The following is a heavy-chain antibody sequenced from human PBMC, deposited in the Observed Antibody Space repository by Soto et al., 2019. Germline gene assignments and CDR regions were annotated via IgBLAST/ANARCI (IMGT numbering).Heavy chain of an antibody. J-gene: IGHJ3*02. D-gene: IGHD3-3*01. CDR1: GGSISSGDYY. CDR3: ARASRGRTLLRFLEWLGDIPGEAFDI. CDR2: IYYSGST. Sequence: QVQLQESGPGLVKPSQTLSLTCTVSGGSISSGDYYWSWIRQPPGKGLEWIGYIYYSGSTYYNPSLKSRVTRAVDTSKNQFSLKRSSVTAADTAVYYWARASRGRTLLRFLEWLGDIPGEAFDIWGQGTMVTVSS. V-gene: IGHV4-30-4*01.